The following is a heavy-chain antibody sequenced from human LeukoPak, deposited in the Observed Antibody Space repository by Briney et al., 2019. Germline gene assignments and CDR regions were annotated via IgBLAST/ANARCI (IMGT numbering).Heavy chain of an antibody. CDR1: GFTFSSYS. Sequence: GGSLRLSCAASGFTFSSYSMNWVRQAPGKGLEWVSSISSSSSHIYYADSVKGRFTISRDNAKNSLYLQMNSLRAEDTAVYYCARGARYCSSTSCYFLDYWGQGTLVTVSS. J-gene: IGHJ4*02. CDR2: ISSSSSHI. V-gene: IGHV3-21*01. CDR3: ARGARYCSSTSCYFLDY. D-gene: IGHD2-2*01.